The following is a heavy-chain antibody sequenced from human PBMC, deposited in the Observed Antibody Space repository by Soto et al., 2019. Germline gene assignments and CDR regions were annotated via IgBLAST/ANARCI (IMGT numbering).Heavy chain of an antibody. V-gene: IGHV3-23*01. CDR2: IGANGAAT. D-gene: IGHD6-25*01. Sequence: EVQVLESGGDLVQPGGSLRLSCAAFGFTFSNYPMVWVRQAPEKGLEWVSTIGANGAATHYADSVKGRFTISRDNSKEPMYLQRDSVRGEDTSVYYCAPAGFRSGAAAGFAFWRQGTVVTVSS. CDR3: APAGFRSGAAAGFAF. J-gene: IGHJ3*01. CDR1: GFTFSNYP.